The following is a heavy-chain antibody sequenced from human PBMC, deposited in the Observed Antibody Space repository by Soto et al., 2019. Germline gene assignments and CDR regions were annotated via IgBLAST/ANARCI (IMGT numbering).Heavy chain of an antibody. CDR3: AKNQGVELVPLATVDWFDP. V-gene: IGHV3-23*01. D-gene: IGHD1-26*01. J-gene: IGHJ5*02. CDR2: ISGSGFKK. CDR1: AFIFEKFG. Sequence: AGSLRLSSEASAFIFEKFGMSWVRQAPGKGLEWISSISGSGFKKYYADSVKGRFTISRDNSKSTVYLELNNLSAEDTAVYHCAKNQGVELVPLATVDWFDPWGQGSVVTVSS.